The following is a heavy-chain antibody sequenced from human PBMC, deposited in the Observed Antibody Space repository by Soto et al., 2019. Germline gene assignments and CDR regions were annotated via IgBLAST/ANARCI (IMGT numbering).Heavy chain of an antibody. D-gene: IGHD2-15*01. CDR2: IYYSGST. CDR3: ARGYCSGGSCSTYYYYYYMDV. CDR1: GGSISSYY. J-gene: IGHJ6*03. V-gene: IGHV4-59*01. Sequence: QVQLQESGPGLVKPSETLSLTCTVSGGSISSYYWSWIRQPPGKGLEWIGYIYYSGSTNYNPSLRGRVTISVDTSKNQFSLKLSSVTAADTAVYYCARGYCSGGSCSTYYYYYYMDVWGKGTTVTVSS.